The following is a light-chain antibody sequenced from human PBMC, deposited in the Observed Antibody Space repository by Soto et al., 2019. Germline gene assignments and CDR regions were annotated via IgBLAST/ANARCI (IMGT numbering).Light chain of an antibody. Sequence: QTVVTQPASVSGSPGQSITISCTGTSSDVGGYNRVSWYQQHPGKAPKLMIYEVTNRPSGVSNRFSGSKFGNTASLTISGLRAEDEAHYYCNSYTTSSTVVFGGGTKLTVL. V-gene: IGLV2-14*01. CDR2: EVT. J-gene: IGLJ2*01. CDR1: SSDVGGYNR. CDR3: NSYTTSSTVV.